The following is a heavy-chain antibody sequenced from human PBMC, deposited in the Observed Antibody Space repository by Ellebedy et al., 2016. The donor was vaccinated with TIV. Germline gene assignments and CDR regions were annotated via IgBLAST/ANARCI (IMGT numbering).Heavy chain of an antibody. CDR3: AAVRIQIWFPKWFDP. D-gene: IGHD5-18*01. CDR1: GYSLTELS. J-gene: IGHJ5*02. V-gene: IGHV1-24*01. Sequence: ASVKVSCKVSGYSLTELSMHWVRQAPGKGLEWVGGFDPEHGQTIYAQKFQGRLTMTEEISTDTAYMELSSLTSEDTAIYYCAAVRIQIWFPKWFDPWGQGTLVTVSS. CDR2: FDPEHGQT.